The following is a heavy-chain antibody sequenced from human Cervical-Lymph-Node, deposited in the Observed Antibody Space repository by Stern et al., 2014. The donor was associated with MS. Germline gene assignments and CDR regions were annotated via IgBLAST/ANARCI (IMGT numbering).Heavy chain of an antibody. CDR1: GFTFSNYG. Sequence: VQLVESGGGVVQPGRSQRLSCAASGFTFSNYGMHWARQAPGKGLEWVAFLWFDGSNAYYSDSVKGRFTISRDNSKSTLYLQMNSLRAEDTAVYYCARALQLKSGHNWFDPWGQGTLVTVSS. D-gene: IGHD6-13*01. V-gene: IGHV3-33*01. CDR2: LWFDGSNA. CDR3: ARALQLKSGHNWFDP. J-gene: IGHJ5*02.